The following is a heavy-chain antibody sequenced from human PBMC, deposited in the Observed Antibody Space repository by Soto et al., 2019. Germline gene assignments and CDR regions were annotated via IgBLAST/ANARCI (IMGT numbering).Heavy chain of an antibody. V-gene: IGHV1-2*02. CDR1: GYSFIGYY. CDR2: INPKSGVT. CDR3: ARVQVGYDSSGHAVDY. Sequence: SVKVSCKASGYSFIGYYMHWVRQAPGQGLEWMGWINPKSGVTNYAQKFQGRVTMTRDTSITTAYMELSSLRSDDTAVYYCARVQVGYDSSGHAVDYWGQGTLVTVSS. D-gene: IGHD3-22*01. J-gene: IGHJ4*02.